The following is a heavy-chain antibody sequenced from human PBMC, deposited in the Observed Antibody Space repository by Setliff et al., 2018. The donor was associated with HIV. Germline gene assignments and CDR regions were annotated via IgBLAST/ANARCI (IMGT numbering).Heavy chain of an antibody. Sequence: TLSLTCTVSGGSISNHYWSWIRQPPGKGLEWIGHIYTSGSNNYNPSLKSRVTMSVGTSKNQSSLRVNFVTAADTAVYYCARSRPRSMDFYMDVWGKGTTVTVSS. CDR1: GGSISNHY. V-gene: IGHV4-4*08. CDR3: ARSRPRSMDFYMDV. D-gene: IGHD2-8*01. CDR2: IYTSGSN. J-gene: IGHJ6*03.